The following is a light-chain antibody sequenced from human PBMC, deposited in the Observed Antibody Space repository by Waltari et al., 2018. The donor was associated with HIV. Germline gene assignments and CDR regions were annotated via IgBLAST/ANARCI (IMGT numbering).Light chain of an antibody. J-gene: IGLJ2*01. Sequence: QSALTQPRSVSGSPGQSVTLSRTGNSSNVGGFNYGPWYQQHPGKAPKLVIYDVSKRPSGIPDRFSGSKSGNTASLTISGLQAEDEADYYCCAYAGSTTYVIFGGGTKLTVL. V-gene: IGLV2-11*01. CDR2: DVS. CDR3: CAYAGSTTYVI. CDR1: SSNVGGFNY.